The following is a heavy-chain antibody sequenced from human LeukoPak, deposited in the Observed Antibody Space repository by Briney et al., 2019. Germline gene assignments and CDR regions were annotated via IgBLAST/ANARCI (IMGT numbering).Heavy chain of an antibody. CDR2: IYHSGST. CDR3: ARGGAARLHFQN. V-gene: IGHV4-61*08. D-gene: IGHD6-6*01. Sequence: PSETLSLTCTVSGGSISSGGYYWSWIRQPPGKGLEWIGYIYHSGSTNYNPSLQSRVTISVDTSKNQFSLNLNSVTAADTAVYYCARGGAARLHFQNWGQGTLVTVSS. CDR1: GGSISSGGYY. J-gene: IGHJ1*01.